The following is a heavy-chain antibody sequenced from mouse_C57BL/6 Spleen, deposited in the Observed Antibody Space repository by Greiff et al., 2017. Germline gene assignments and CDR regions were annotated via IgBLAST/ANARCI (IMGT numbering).Heavy chain of an antibody. CDR2: INPNNGGT. J-gene: IGHJ1*03. Sequence: EVQLQQSGPELVKPGASVKIPCKASGYTFTDYNMDWVKQSHGKSLEWIGDINPNNGGTIYNQKFKGKATLTVDKSSSPAYRELRSLTSEDTAVYYCARRRGPNYGSSYWYFDVWGTGTTVTVSS. CDR1: GYTFTDYN. V-gene: IGHV1-18*01. D-gene: IGHD1-1*01. CDR3: ARRRGPNYGSSYWYFDV.